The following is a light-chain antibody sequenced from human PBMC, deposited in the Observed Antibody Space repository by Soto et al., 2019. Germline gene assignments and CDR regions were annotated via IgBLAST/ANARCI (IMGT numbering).Light chain of an antibody. J-gene: IGLJ1*01. CDR2: EVS. CDR1: SGDIGGYDY. CDR3: SSYTGSSTLV. V-gene: IGLV2-14*01. Sequence: QSALTQPPSASGSPGQSVTISCTGTSGDIGGYDYVSWYQQHPGKAPKLMIYEVSNRPSGVSNRFSGSKSGNTASLTISGLQAEDEADYYCSSYTGSSTLVFGTGTKLTVL.